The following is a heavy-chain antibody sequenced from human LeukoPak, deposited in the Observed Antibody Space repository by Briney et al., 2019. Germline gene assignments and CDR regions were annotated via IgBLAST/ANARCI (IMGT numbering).Heavy chain of an antibody. CDR2: INAGNGNT. CDR1: GYTFTSYA. V-gene: IGHV1-3*01. Sequence: GASVKVSCKASGYTFTSYAMHWVRQAPGQRLEWMGWINAGNGNTKYSQKFQGRVTITRDTSASTAYMELSSLRSEDTAVYYCARLYGDYVFGTRYYYGMDVWGQGTTVTVSS. D-gene: IGHD4-17*01. CDR3: ARLYGDYVFGTRYYYGMDV. J-gene: IGHJ6*02.